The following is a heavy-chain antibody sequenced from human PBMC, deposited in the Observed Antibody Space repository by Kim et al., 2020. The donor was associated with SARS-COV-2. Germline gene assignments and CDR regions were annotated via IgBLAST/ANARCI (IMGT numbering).Heavy chain of an antibody. Sequence: KSHPTLKSRVTISVDTSKNQFSLKLTSVTAADTALYYCARRIGGNAFDIWGQGTMVTVSS. D-gene: IGHD2-15*01. V-gene: IGHV4-59*08. J-gene: IGHJ3*02. CDR3: ARRIGGNAFDI.